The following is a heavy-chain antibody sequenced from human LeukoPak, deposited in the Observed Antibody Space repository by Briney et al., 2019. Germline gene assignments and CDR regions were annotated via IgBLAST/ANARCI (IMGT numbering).Heavy chain of an antibody. CDR2: ISYDGSNK. CDR3: XXXXXXXXXXTEGFYYYYGMDV. Sequence: PGGSLRLSCAASGFTFSSYAMHWVRQAPGKGLEWVALISYDGSNKYYADSVKGRFTISRDNSKNTLYLQMNSLRAEDTAVYYXXXXXXXXXXXTEGFYYYYGMDVWGQGTTVTVSS. V-gene: IGHV3-30-3*01. CDR1: GFTFSSYA. J-gene: IGHJ6*02.